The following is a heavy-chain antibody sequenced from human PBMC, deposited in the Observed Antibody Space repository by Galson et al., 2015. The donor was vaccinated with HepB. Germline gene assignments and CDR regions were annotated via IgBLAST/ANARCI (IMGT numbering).Heavy chain of an antibody. D-gene: IGHD6-6*01. CDR3: ARVPHSSSLLGYYHYGMDG. CDR1: GFTFSSYA. J-gene: IGHJ6*02. Sequence: SLRLSCAASGFTFSSYALHWVRQAPGKGLEWVAVISYDGTNKHYADSVKGRFTISRDNSKNTLYLQMNSPRGEAKAVYYCARVPHSSSLLGYYHYGMDGWGRGTTVTVSS. V-gene: IGHV3-30-3*01. CDR2: ISYDGTNK.